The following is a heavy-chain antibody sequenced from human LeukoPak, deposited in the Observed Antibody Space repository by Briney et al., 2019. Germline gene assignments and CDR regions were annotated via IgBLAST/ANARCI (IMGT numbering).Heavy chain of an antibody. CDR3: ARDYGRYKKEYGMDV. CDR2: ISSSGSTI. Sequence: GGSLRLSCAASGFTVSSNYMSWVRQAPGRGLEWVSYISSSGSTIYYADSVKGRFTISRDNAKNSLYLQMNSLRAEDTAVYYCARDYGRYKKEYGMDVWGQGTTVTVSS. D-gene: IGHD1-26*01. CDR1: GFTVSSNY. J-gene: IGHJ6*02. V-gene: IGHV3-11*01.